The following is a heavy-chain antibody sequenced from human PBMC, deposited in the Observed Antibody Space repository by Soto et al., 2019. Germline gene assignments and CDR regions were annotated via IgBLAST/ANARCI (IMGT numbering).Heavy chain of an antibody. CDR3: ARDVLSSSRRQDAFDI. Sequence: GASVKVSCKASGYSFTNYYLYWVRQAPGQGLEWMGVINPSDGTTSYAQKFQGRVTMTRDTSTTTVYMYLSSLRPEDTAVYYCARDVLSSSRRQDAFDIWGQGTMVTVSS. J-gene: IGHJ3*02. V-gene: IGHV1-46*01. CDR2: INPSDGTT. D-gene: IGHD6-13*01. CDR1: GYSFTNYY.